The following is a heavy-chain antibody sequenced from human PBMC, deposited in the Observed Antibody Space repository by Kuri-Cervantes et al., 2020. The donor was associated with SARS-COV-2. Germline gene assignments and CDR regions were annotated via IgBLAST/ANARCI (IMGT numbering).Heavy chain of an antibody. CDR1: GGSFSGYY. V-gene: IGHV4-34*01. CDR2: INHSGST. Sequence: SETLSLTCAVYGGSFSGYYWSWICQPPGKGLEWIGEINHSGSTNYNPSLKSRVTISVDTSKNQFSLKLSSVTAADTAVYYCARGWAFWSGPDDYWGQGTLVTVSS. D-gene: IGHD3-3*01. J-gene: IGHJ4*02. CDR3: ARGWAFWSGPDDY.